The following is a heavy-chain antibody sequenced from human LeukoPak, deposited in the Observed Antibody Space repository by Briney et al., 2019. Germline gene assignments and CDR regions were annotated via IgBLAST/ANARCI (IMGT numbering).Heavy chain of an antibody. J-gene: IGHJ4*02. CDR1: GFTFSSYA. D-gene: IGHD3-22*01. Sequence: GRSLRLSCAASGFTFSSYAMHWVRQAPGKGLEWVTIISFDGSNEYYADSVKGRFTISRDNSRNTLYLQMNSLRTEDIAVYYCGRDISGYYYFDYWGQGTLVTVSS. V-gene: IGHV3-30-3*01. CDR3: GRDISGYYYFDY. CDR2: ISFDGSNE.